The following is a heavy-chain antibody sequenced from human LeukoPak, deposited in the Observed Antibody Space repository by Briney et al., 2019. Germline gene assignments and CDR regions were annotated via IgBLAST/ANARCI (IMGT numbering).Heavy chain of an antibody. D-gene: IGHD6-19*01. CDR1: GGSIGSSRYY. Sequence: SETLSLTCIVSGGSIGSSRYYWGWIRQPPGKGLEWIGSIYYSGSTYDNPSLKSRVTISVDTSKNQFSLKLSSVTAADTAVYYCARIFSSGWYVDYWGQGTLVTVSS. CDR3: ARIFSSGWYVDY. V-gene: IGHV4-39*07. CDR2: IYYSGST. J-gene: IGHJ4*02.